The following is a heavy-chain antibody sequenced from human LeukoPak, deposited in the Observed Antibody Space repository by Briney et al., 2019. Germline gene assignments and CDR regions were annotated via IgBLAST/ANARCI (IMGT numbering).Heavy chain of an antibody. V-gene: IGHV5-51*01. CDR1: GYIFTSYW. Sequence: GGSLRLSCTGSGYIFTSYWIGWVRQMPGKGLEWMGIIYPGDSDTRYSPSFQGQVPISADKSISTAYLPWSSLKASDTAMYYCARSTQWLVPYYFDYWGQGTLVTVSS. CDR2: IYPGDSDT. D-gene: IGHD6-19*01. J-gene: IGHJ4*02. CDR3: ARSTQWLVPYYFDY.